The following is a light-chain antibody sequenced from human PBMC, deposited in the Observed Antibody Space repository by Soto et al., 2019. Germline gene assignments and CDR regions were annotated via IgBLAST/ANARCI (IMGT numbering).Light chain of an antibody. V-gene: IGKV1-39*01. CDR1: QSISSY. CDR2: DAS. CDR3: QQRSSWIT. J-gene: IGKJ5*01. Sequence: DIHMTQSPSPLSASVGDIVTITCRASQSISSYLNWYQQKPGKAPKLLIYDASSLQSGVQSSFSGSGSGTEFTLTIRSLEPEDFAVYYCQQRSSWITCGQGTRLEIK.